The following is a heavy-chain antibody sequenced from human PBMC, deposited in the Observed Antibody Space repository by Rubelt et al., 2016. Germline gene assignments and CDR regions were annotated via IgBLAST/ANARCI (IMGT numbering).Heavy chain of an antibody. D-gene: IGHD4-11*01. Sequence: QVQLVQSGAEVKKPGASVKVSCKASGYTFTSYYMHWVRQAPGQGLEWMGIINPSGGSTTYAQKFQGRVTMTRDTSTGTVYMDLSSLRCEDTAVYYCARSYSNYQDGYYYYYGMDVWGQGTTVTVSS. CDR1: GYTFTSYY. CDR3: ARSYSNYQDGYYYYYGMDV. CDR2: INPSGGST. J-gene: IGHJ6*02. V-gene: IGHV1-46*01.